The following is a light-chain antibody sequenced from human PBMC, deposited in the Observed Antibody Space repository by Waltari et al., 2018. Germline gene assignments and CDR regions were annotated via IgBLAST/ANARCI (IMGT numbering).Light chain of an antibody. CDR3: QQYGSSPYT. Sequence: EIVLTQSPGTLSLSPGERATLSCRASQSVSSSDLAWYQQKPCQAPSLLIYGAASRATGIPDRFSGSGSGTDFTLTISRLEPEDFAVYYCQQYGSSPYTFGQGTKLEIK. V-gene: IGKV3-20*01. J-gene: IGKJ2*01. CDR2: GAA. CDR1: QSVSSSD.